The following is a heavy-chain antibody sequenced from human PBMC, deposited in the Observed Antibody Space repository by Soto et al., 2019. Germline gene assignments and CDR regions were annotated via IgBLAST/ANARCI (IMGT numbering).Heavy chain of an antibody. CDR2: IYWDDDK. J-gene: IGHJ4*02. CDR1: GFSLTTSGVS. Sequence: SGPTLVNPTQTLTLTCTFSGFSLTTSGVSVGWIRQPPGKALEWLALIYWDDDKHYSPSLKSRLTLTKGNSRNQVVLTMTNMDPVDTGTYYCAHSPPFHTVTTYGYWGPGILVTVSS. D-gene: IGHD4-17*01. CDR3: AHSPPFHTVTTYGY. V-gene: IGHV2-5*02.